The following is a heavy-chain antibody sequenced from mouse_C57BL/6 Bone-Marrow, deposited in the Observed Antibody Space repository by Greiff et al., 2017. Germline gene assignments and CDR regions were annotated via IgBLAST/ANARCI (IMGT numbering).Heavy chain of an antibody. CDR2: IDPSDSET. Sequence: QVQLQQPGAELVRPGSSVKLSCKASGYTFTSYWMHWVKQRPIQGLEWIGNIDPSDSETHYNQKFKDKATLTVDKSSSTAYMQLSSLTSEDPAVYYCARYYGSSYVDYWGQGTTLTVSS. J-gene: IGHJ2*01. CDR1: GYTFTSYW. V-gene: IGHV1-52*01. CDR3: ARYYGSSYVDY. D-gene: IGHD1-1*01.